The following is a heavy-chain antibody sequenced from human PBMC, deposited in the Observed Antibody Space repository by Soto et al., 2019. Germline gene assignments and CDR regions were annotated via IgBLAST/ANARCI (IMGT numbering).Heavy chain of an antibody. CDR2: IIPIFGTA. CDR3: ASRDSGNFGSYYYYGMDV. J-gene: IGHJ6*02. D-gene: IGHD1-26*01. V-gene: IGHV1-69*12. CDR1: GGTFSSYA. Sequence: QVQLVQSGAEVKKPGSSVKVSCKASGGTFSSYAITWVRQAPGQGLEWMGGIIPIFGTANYAQKFQGRVTITADDSTSTPYMELSSLRSEDTAVYYCASRDSGNFGSYYYYGMDVWGQGTTVTVSS.